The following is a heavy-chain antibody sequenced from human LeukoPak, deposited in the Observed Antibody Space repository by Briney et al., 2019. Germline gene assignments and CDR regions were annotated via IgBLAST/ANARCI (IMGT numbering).Heavy chain of an antibody. CDR1: GYTLTTYG. V-gene: IGHV1-18*01. CDR3: ASGSITMIRGVVYYYYGLDV. J-gene: IGHJ6*02. CDR2: ISGYDGST. D-gene: IGHD3-10*01. Sequence: ASVTVSCKASGYTLTTYGVSWVRQAPGHGLEWMGWISGYDGSTRYAQQFQGRVTMTKDTSTSTVYMELRRLRSDDTAIYYCASGSITMIRGVVYYYYGLDVWGQGTTVTVSS.